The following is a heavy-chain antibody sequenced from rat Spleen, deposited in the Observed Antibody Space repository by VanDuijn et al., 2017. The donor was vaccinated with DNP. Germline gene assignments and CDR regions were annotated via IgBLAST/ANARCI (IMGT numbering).Heavy chain of an antibody. CDR1: GIIFSDHY. J-gene: IGHJ2*01. CDR2: ISTSGSRS. V-gene: IGHV5-20*01. Sequence: EVQLVESGGGLVQPGRSLKLSCAASGIIFSDHYMAWVRQAPTKGLEWVAAISTSGSRSYYPDSVKGRFTISRDNAKSSLYLQMNSLKSEDTATYYCTREQHFHFDSWGQGVMVTVSS. D-gene: IGHD1-10*01. CDR3: TREQHFHFDS.